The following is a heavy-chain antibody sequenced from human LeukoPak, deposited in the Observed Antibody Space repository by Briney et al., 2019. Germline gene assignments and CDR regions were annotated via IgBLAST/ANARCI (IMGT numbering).Heavy chain of an antibody. CDR1: GFTFSSYS. Sequence: GGSLRLSCAASGFTFSSYSMNWVRQAPGKGMEWVSSISSTTSYIYYADSVKGRFTISRDNAKNSLYLQMNSLRAEDTAVYYCARDSPSENYSNYWGQGTLVTVSS. CDR2: ISSTTSYI. J-gene: IGHJ4*02. D-gene: IGHD1-7*01. CDR3: ARDSPSENYSNY. V-gene: IGHV3-21*01.